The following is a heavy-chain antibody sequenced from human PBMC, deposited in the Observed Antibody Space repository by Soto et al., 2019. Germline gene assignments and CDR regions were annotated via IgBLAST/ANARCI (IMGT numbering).Heavy chain of an antibody. V-gene: IGHV4-59*01. CDR1: GGSISSYY. CDR2: IYYSGST. J-gene: IGHJ3*02. Sequence: KQSQTLSLTCTVSGGSISSYYWSWIRQPPGKGLEWIGYIYYSGSTNYNPSLKSRVTISVDTSKNQFSLKLSSVTAADTAVYYCARGRTGDRFKDAFDIWGQGTMVTVSS. D-gene: IGHD7-27*01. CDR3: ARGRTGDRFKDAFDI.